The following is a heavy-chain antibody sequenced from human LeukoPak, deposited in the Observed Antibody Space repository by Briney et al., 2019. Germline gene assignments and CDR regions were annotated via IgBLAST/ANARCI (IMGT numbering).Heavy chain of an antibody. CDR3: ARASYDSSGYLYYYYYYGMDV. V-gene: IGHV3-21*01. J-gene: IGHJ6*02. Sequence: KSGGSLRLSCAASGFTFSSYSMNWVRQAPGKGLEWVSSISSSSSYIYYADSVKGRFTISRDNAKNSLYLQMNSLRAEDTAVYYCARASYDSSGYLYYYYYYGMDVWGQGTTVTVPS. D-gene: IGHD3-22*01. CDR2: ISSSSSYI. CDR1: GFTFSSYS.